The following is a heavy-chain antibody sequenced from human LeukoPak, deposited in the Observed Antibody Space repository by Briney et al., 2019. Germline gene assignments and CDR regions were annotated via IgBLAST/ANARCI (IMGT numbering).Heavy chain of an antibody. Sequence: SETLSLTCNVSGGSISAYYWSWIRQPPGKGLEWIGYIHYSGITNYNSSLKSRVTISVDTSKNQFSLKLSSVTAADTAVYYCARRKVVDYYDSSGYYSAYFDYWGQGTLVTVSS. J-gene: IGHJ4*02. D-gene: IGHD3-22*01. V-gene: IGHV4-59*13. CDR2: IHYSGIT. CDR1: GGSISAYY. CDR3: ARRKVVDYYDSSGYYSAYFDY.